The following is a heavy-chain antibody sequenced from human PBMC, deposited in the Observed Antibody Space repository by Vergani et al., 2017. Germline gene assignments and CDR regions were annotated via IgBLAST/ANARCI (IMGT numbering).Heavy chain of an antibody. V-gene: IGHV4-34*01. CDR1: GGSFSGYY. D-gene: IGHD3-10*01. CDR2: INHSGST. CDR3: ARGGGTAYYYGSGSYYPGPYYYYYMDV. Sequence: QVQLQQWGAGLLKPSETLSLTCAVYGGSFSGYYWSWIRQPPGKGLEWIGEINHSGSTNYNPSLKSRVTISVDTSKNQFSLKLSSVTAADTAVYYCARGGGTAYYYGSGSYYPGPYYYYYMDVWGKGTTVTVSS. J-gene: IGHJ6*03.